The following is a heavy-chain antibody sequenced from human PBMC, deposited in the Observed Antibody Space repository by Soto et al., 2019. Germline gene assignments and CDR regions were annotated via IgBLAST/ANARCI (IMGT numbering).Heavy chain of an antibody. J-gene: IGHJ6*02. CDR1: GFAFSSYG. Sequence: VGSLRLSCAASGFAFSSYGMHWVRQAPGKGLEWVAVIWYDGSNKYYADSVKGRFTISRDNSKNTLYLQMNSLRAEDTAVYYCAREGSYDILTGYYTRYYYGMDVWGQGTTVTVSS. CDR2: IWYDGSNK. CDR3: AREGSYDILTGYYTRYYYGMDV. V-gene: IGHV3-33*01. D-gene: IGHD3-9*01.